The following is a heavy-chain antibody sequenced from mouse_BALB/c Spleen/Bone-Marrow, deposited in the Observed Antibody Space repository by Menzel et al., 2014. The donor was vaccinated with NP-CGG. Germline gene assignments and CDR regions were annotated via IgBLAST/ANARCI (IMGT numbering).Heavy chain of an antibody. CDR1: GYTFTNYW. CDR2: INPSTGYT. J-gene: IGHJ2*01. D-gene: IGHD1-1*01. CDR3: ARIYYYGRDY. V-gene: IGHV1-7*01. Sequence: QVQLKESGAELAKPGASVKMSCKASGYTFTNYWMHWVKQRPGQGLEWIGYINPSTGYTEYNQKFKDKATWTADKSSSTAYMQLSSLTSEDSAVYYCARIYYYGRDYWGQGTTLTVSS.